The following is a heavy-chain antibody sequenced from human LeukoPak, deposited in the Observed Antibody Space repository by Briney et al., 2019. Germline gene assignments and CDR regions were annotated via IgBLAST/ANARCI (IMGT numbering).Heavy chain of an antibody. Sequence: GSLRLSCAASGFTLNNAWMSWVRQAPRKGLEWLGRIKRETDGGTIDYAAPVKGRFTISRDDSRNTLYLQMDSLKIEDTAVYYCTTDRYYDNSELQFQHWGQGTLVTVSS. V-gene: IGHV3-15*01. J-gene: IGHJ1*01. D-gene: IGHD3-22*01. CDR1: GFTLNNAW. CDR3: TTDRYYDNSELQFQH. CDR2: IKRETDGGTI.